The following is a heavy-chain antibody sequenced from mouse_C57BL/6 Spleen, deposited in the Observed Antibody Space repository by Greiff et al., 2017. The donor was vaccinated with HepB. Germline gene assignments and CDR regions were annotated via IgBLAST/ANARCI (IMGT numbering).Heavy chain of an antibody. J-gene: IGHJ3*01. Sequence: VQLQQSGAELVRPGASVKLSCTASGFNINDDYMHWVKQRPEQGLEWIGWIDPENGDTEYASKFQGKATITADTSSNTAYLQLSSLTSEDTAVYYYTTVSPFAYWGQGTLVTVSA. CDR1: GFNINDDY. V-gene: IGHV14-4*01. CDR3: TTVSPFAY. CDR2: IDPENGDT.